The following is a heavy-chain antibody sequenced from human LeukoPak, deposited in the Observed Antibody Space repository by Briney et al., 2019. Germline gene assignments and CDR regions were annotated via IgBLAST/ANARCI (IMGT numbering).Heavy chain of an antibody. CDR2: IYYSGST. J-gene: IGHJ3*02. Sequence: PSETLSLTCTVSGGSISSYYWSWIRQPPGKGLEWIGYIYYSGSTNYNPSLKSRVTISVDTSKNQFSLKLSSVTAADTAVYYCARGLGGSGDAFDIWGQGTMVTVSP. CDR1: GGSISSYY. D-gene: IGHD3-10*01. V-gene: IGHV4-59*12. CDR3: ARGLGGSGDAFDI.